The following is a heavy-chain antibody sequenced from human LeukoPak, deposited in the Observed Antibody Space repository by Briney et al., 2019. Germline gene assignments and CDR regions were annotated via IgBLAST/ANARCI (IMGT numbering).Heavy chain of an antibody. CDR3: AKDLREERGEVKDDY. CDR1: GFTFSSYG. Sequence: GGSLRLSCAASGFTFSSYGMHWVHQAPGKGLEWVAFIRYDGSNKYYADSVKGRFTISRDNSKNTLYLQMNSLRAEDTAVYYCAKDLREERGEVKDDYWGQGTLVTVSS. V-gene: IGHV3-30*02. D-gene: IGHD3-10*01. CDR2: IRYDGSNK. J-gene: IGHJ4*02.